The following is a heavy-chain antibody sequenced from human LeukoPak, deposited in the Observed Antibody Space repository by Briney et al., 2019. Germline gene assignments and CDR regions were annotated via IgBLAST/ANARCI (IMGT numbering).Heavy chain of an antibody. CDR2: SYSGGST. J-gene: IGHJ6*02. Sequence: GQSLRLSCAASGFTVSSNYMSWVRQGPRKGLDWVSVSYSGGSTYYADSVKGRFTISRDNSKNMLYLQLNSLRAEDTAVYYCARGGGSSWTGYYYYGMDVWGQGTTVTVSS. CDR3: ARGGGSSWTGYYYYGMDV. D-gene: IGHD6-13*01. V-gene: IGHV3-53*01. CDR1: GFTVSSNY.